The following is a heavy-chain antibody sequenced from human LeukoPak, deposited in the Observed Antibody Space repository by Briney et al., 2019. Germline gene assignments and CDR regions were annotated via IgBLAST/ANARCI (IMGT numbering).Heavy chain of an antibody. CDR1: GYTFTSYG. Sequence: GASVKVSCKASGYTFTSYGISWVRQAPEQGLEWMGWISAYNGNTNYAQKLQGRVTMTTDTSTSTAYMELRSLRSDDTAVYYCARAGYCSSTSCPYYFDYWGQGTLVTVSS. CDR2: ISAYNGNT. V-gene: IGHV1-18*01. D-gene: IGHD2-2*01. CDR3: ARAGYCSSTSCPYYFDY. J-gene: IGHJ4*02.